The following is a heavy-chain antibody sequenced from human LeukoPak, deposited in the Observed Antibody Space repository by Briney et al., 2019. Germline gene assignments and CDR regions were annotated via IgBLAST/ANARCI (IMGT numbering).Heavy chain of an antibody. Sequence: GGSLRLSCAASGFTFSSYSMNWVRQAPGKGLEWVAFIRYDGSNKYYADSVKGRFTISRDNSKNTLYLQMNSLRAEDTAVYYCAKEVVWGDAFDIWGQGTMVTVSS. CDR2: IRYDGSNK. CDR3: AKEVVWGDAFDI. J-gene: IGHJ3*02. CDR1: GFTFSSYS. V-gene: IGHV3-30*02. D-gene: IGHD3-22*01.